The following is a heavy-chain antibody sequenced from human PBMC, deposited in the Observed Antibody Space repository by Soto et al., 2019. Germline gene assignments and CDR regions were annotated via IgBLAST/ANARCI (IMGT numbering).Heavy chain of an antibody. CDR3: ATTKGAVVISPYVFDY. CDR2: VNSAGRIT. J-gene: IGHJ4*02. CDR1: GFTFDSYW. V-gene: IGHV3-74*01. Sequence: EVRLEESGGGLVQPGGSLRLSCAASGFTFDSYWMYWVRQAPGKGLVWVSRVNSAGRITTYAESVKGRFPISRDDAKNTLSLPTNTLSVEDTAVYYCATTKGAVVISPYVFDYWGQGDLVTVPS. D-gene: IGHD2-21*01.